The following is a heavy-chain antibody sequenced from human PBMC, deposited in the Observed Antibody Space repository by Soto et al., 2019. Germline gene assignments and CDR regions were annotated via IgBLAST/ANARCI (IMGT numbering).Heavy chain of an antibody. Sequence: SETLSLTCAVYGGSFSGYYWSWIRQPPGKGLEWIGEINHSGSTNYNPSLKSRVTISVDTSKNQFSLKLSSVTAADTAVYYCARLRGMNCSGGSCSRYYYYGMDVWGQGTTVTVSS. CDR2: INHSGST. J-gene: IGHJ6*02. V-gene: IGHV4-34*01. CDR1: GGSFSGYY. D-gene: IGHD2-15*01. CDR3: ARLRGMNCSGGSCSRYYYYGMDV.